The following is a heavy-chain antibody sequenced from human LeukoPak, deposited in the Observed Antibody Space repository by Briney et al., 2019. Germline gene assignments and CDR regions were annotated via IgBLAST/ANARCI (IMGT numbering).Heavy chain of an antibody. Sequence: PSETLSLTCTVSGGSISSSSYYWGWIRQPPGKGLEWIGSIYYSGSTYYNPSLKSRVTISVDTSKNQFSLSLSSLTAADAAVYYCARSHSGSYHFDYWGQGTLITVSS. V-gene: IGHV4-39*01. CDR1: GGSISSSSYY. D-gene: IGHD1-26*01. CDR2: IYYSGST. J-gene: IGHJ4*02. CDR3: ARSHSGSYHFDY.